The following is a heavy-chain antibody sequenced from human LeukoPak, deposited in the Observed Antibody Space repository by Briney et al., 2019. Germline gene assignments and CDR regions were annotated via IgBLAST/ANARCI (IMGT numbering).Heavy chain of an antibody. CDR2: IYYSGST. CDR3: AREGIAAAGLDY. D-gene: IGHD6-13*01. J-gene: IGHJ4*02. Sequence: TTSETLSLTCTVSGGSISSYYWSWIRQPPGKGLEWIGYIYYSGSTNYNPSLKSRVTISVDTSKNQFSLKLSSVTAADTAVYYCAREGIAAAGLDYWSQGTLVTVSS. V-gene: IGHV4-59*01. CDR1: GGSISSYY.